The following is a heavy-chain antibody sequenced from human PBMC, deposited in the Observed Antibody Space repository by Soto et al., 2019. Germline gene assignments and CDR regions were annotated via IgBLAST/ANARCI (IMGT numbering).Heavy chain of an antibody. CDR1: GYTFTSYD. CDR3: ARGGYSGSYLTQGY. CDR2: MNPNSGNT. Sequence: QVQLVQSGAEVKKPGASVKVSCKASGYTFTSYDINWVRQATGQGLEWMGWMNPNSGNTGYAQKLQGIVNMTRHTSVITAYMELSSFRYEDTVVYYCARGGYSGSYLTQGYWGLGTLVTVSS. D-gene: IGHD1-26*01. J-gene: IGHJ4*02. V-gene: IGHV1-8*01.